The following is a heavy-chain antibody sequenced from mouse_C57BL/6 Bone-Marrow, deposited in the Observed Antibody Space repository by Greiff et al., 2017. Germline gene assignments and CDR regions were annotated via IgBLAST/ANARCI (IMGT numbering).Heavy chain of an antibody. J-gene: IGHJ3*01. Sequence: EVQLQQSGPGLVKPSQSLSLTCSVTGYSITSGYYWNWIRQFPGNKLEWVGYISYDGSNNYNPSLKNRISITRDTSKNQFFLKLNSVTTEDTATYYCARVQPLYGNYEGFAYWGQGTLVTVSA. CDR1: GYSITSGYY. D-gene: IGHD2-1*01. CDR3: ARVQPLYGNYEGFAY. V-gene: IGHV3-6*01. CDR2: ISYDGSN.